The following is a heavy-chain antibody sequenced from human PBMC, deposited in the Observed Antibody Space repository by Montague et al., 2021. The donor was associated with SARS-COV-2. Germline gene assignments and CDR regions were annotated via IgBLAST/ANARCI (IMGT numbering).Heavy chain of an antibody. D-gene: IGHD5-12*01. CDR2: IYNSGTT. J-gene: IGHJ5*02. CDR3: ARTVIDSGYDYSWFDP. CDR1: GGSISSGGYC. V-gene: IGHV4-31*03. Sequence: SQTLSLTCTVAGGSISSGGYCWNWIRQYPGKGLEWIGYIYNSGTTSYSPSLRSRATISIDTSKNLLSLKLTSVTAADTAVYYCARTVIDSGYDYSWFDPWGQGTPVTVSS.